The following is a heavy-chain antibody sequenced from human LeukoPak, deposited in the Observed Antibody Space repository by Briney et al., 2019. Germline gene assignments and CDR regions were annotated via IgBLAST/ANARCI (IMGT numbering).Heavy chain of an antibody. V-gene: IGHV1-18*01. J-gene: IGHJ4*02. CDR1: GYTFTSYG. CDR3: ARDDYMTTETKGYFDY. CDR2: ISAYNGNT. Sequence: VKVSCKASGYTFTSYGISWVRQAPGQGLEWMGWISAYNGNTNYAQKLQGRVTMTTDTSTSTAYMELRSLRSDDTAAYYCARDDYMTTETKGYFDYWGQGTLVTVSS. D-gene: IGHD4-17*01.